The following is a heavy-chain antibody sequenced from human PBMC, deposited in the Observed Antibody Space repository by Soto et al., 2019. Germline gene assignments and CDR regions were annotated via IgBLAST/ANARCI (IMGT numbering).Heavy chain of an antibody. CDR3: ASSSYYYGMDV. V-gene: IGHV4-34*01. Sequence: QVQLQQWGAGLLKPSETLSLTCAVYGGSFSGYYWSWIRQPPGKGLEWIGEINHSGSTNYNPSLKSRVTISVHPSKNQFSLNLSSVTAADTAVYYCASSSYYYGMDVWGQGTTVTVSS. CDR2: INHSGST. J-gene: IGHJ6*02. CDR1: GGSFSGYY.